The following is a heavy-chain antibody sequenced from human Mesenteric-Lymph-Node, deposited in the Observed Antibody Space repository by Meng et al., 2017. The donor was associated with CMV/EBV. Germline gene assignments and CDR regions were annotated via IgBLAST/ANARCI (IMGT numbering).Heavy chain of an antibody. J-gene: IGHJ6*02. V-gene: IGHV3-30*14. CDR1: GFTFSSHA. CDR3: ARGEPMVRGVMTYYYYGMDV. CDR2: ISYDGSSK. D-gene: IGHD3-10*01. Sequence: GGSLRLSCAASGFTFSSHAMHWVRQAPGKGLEWVAVISYDGSSKYYADSVKGRFTISRDTSKNTVYLQMNSLRAEDTAVYYCARGEPMVRGVMTYYYYGMDVWGQGTTVTVSS.